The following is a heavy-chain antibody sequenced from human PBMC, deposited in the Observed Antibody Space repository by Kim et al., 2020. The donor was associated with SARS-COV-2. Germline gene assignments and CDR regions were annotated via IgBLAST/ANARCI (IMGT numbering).Heavy chain of an antibody. Sequence: IYAQKFQGSVTMTGDTSTDPAYMELSSLRSEDTAVYYCATGDPVRPRWFDPWGQGTLVTVSS. V-gene: IGHV1-24*01. CDR3: ATGDPVRPRWFDP. J-gene: IGHJ5*02.